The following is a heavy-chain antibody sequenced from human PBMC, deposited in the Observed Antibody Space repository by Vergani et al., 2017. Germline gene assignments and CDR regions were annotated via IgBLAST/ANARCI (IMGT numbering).Heavy chain of an antibody. CDR1: GFTFSSYA. J-gene: IGHJ6*02. Sequence: EVQLVESGGGLVKPGGSLRLSCAASGFTFSSYAMSWVRQAPGKGLEWVSAISGSGGSTYYADSVKGRFTISRDNSKNTLYLQMNSLRAEDTAVYYCAKDHCSSTSCRDNYYYYGMDVWGQGTTVTVSS. CDR2: ISGSGGST. CDR3: AKDHCSSTSCRDNYYYYGMDV. D-gene: IGHD2-2*01. V-gene: IGHV3-23*04.